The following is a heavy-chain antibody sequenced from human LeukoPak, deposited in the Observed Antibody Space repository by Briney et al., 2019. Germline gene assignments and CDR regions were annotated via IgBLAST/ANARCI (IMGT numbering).Heavy chain of an antibody. J-gene: IGHJ3*02. CDR2: ISSSSSYI. V-gene: IGHV3-21*01. Sequence: GGSLRLSCAASGFTFSSYSMNWVRQAPGKGLEWVSSISSSSSYIYYADSVKGRFTISRDNAKNSLYLQMNSLRAEDTAVYYCARDTFSGYANDAFDIWGQGAMVTVSS. D-gene: IGHD5-12*01. CDR3: ARDTFSGYANDAFDI. CDR1: GFTFSSYS.